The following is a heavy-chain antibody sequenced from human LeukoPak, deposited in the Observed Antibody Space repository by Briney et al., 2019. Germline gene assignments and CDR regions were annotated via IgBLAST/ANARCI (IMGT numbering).Heavy chain of an antibody. CDR3: ARGHSGYDPPDY. J-gene: IGHJ4*02. Sequence: GASVKVSCKASGGTFSSYAISWVRQAPGQGLEWMGGIIPIFGTANYAQKFQGRVTITADESTSTAYMELSSLRSEDTAVYYCARGHSGYDPPDYWGQGNLVTVSS. D-gene: IGHD5-12*01. CDR1: GGTFSSYA. CDR2: IIPIFGTA. V-gene: IGHV1-69*13.